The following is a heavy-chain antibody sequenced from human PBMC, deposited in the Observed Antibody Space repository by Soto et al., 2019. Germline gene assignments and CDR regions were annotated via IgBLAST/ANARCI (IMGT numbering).Heavy chain of an antibody. CDR1: GGSFSGYY. CDR2: INHSGST. J-gene: IGHJ6*03. Sequence: PSETLSLTGAVYGGSFSGYYWSWIRQPPGKGLEWIGEINHSGSTNYNPSLKSRVTISVDTSKNQFSLKLSSVPAPHTAVYYCARGVSIAAAEIPTDFGRYYYMDVWGKGTTVTVSS. D-gene: IGHD6-13*01. V-gene: IGHV4-34*01. CDR3: ARGVSIAAAEIPTDFGRYYYMDV.